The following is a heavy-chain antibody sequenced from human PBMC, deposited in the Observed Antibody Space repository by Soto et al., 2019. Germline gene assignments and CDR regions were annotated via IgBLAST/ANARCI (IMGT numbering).Heavy chain of an antibody. CDR1: VCSISSSSYY. J-gene: IGHJ4*02. CDR3: ARNALVSYNMFDY. V-gene: IGHV4-39*01. Sequence: PSETMSITFTVSVCSISSSSYYWGWIRQPPGKGLEWIGSIYYSGSTYYNPSLKSRVTISVDTSKNQFSLKLSSVTAADTAVYYCARNALVSYNMFDYWGQGTLVTVSS. CDR2: IYYSGST. D-gene: IGHD1-1*01.